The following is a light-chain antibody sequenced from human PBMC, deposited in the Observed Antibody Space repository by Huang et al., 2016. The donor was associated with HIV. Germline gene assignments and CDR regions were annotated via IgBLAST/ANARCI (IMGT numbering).Light chain of an antibody. Sequence: EIVMTQSPATLSVSPGERATLSCRASQSVSSNLAWYQRKPGQAPRLLIYGASTRATGIPARFSALGSGTEFTLTISSLQSEDFAVYYCQQYNNWPPRYTFGQGTNLEIK. V-gene: IGKV3-15*01. CDR1: QSVSSN. J-gene: IGKJ2*01. CDR2: GAS. CDR3: QQYNNWPPRYT.